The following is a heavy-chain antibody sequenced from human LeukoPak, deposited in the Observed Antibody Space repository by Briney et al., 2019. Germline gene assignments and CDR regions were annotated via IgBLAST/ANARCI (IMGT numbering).Heavy chain of an antibody. Sequence: PGGSLRLSCAASGFTFSTYAMNWVRQAPGEGLKWVSCITGDSAYIYYADSVKGRFTISRDNAKNSLYLQMNSLRAEDTAVYYCARLAGYSSSWRDYWGQGTLVTVSS. CDR1: GFTFSTYA. D-gene: IGHD6-13*01. CDR2: ITGDSAYI. J-gene: IGHJ4*02. CDR3: ARLAGYSSSWRDY. V-gene: IGHV3-21*01.